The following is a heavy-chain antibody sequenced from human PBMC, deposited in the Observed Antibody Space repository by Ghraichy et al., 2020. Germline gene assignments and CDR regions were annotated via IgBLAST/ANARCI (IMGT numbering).Heavy chain of an antibody. J-gene: IGHJ4*02. D-gene: IGHD2/OR15-2a*01. CDR2: ISYDESKI. V-gene: IGHV3-30*03. CDR3: ALSFYFFNH. Sequence: LSLTCAASGFTSSHYGMHWVRQAPGKGLEWVAVISYDESKIYYADSVKGRFTISRDTSKDTLFLQMNSLRTEDTAVYYCALSFYFFNHWGQGTLVTVSS. CDR1: GFTSSHYG.